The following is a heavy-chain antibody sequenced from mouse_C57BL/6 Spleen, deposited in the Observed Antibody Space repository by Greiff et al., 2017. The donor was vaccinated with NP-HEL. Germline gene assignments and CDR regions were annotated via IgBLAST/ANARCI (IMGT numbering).Heavy chain of an antibody. Sequence: EVQLVESGPELVKPGDSVKISCKASGYSFTGYFMNWVMQSHGKSLEWIGRINPYNGDTFYNQKFKGKATLTVDKSSSTAHMELRSLTSEDSAVYYCARLYDYDGDYYAMDYWGQGTSVTVSS. J-gene: IGHJ4*01. CDR1: GYSFTGYF. CDR3: ARLYDYDGDYYAMDY. V-gene: IGHV1-20*01. D-gene: IGHD2-4*01. CDR2: INPYNGDT.